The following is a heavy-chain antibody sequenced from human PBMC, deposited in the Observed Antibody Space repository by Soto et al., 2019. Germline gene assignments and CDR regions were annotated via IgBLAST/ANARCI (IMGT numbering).Heavy chain of an antibody. CDR1: GFNFNTYY. J-gene: IGHJ4*02. Sequence: EVQLVESGGGLVQPGASLRLSCVASGFNFNTYYMNWVRQAPGKGLEWVANIKEDGSEKNYVDSVKGRFTISRDNAKNSVYLQMDSLRAEDTAVYYCATSRFGWGQGTLVTVSS. CDR2: IKEDGSEK. V-gene: IGHV3-7*01. CDR3: ATSRFG. D-gene: IGHD3-3*01.